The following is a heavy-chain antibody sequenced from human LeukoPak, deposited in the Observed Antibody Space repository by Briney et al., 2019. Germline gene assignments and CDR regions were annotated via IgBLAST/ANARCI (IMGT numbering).Heavy chain of an antibody. Sequence: GGSLRLSCAASGFTFSSYSMNWVRQAPGKGLEWVSYISSSSSTIYYADSVKGRFTISRDNAKNSLYLQMNSLRAEDTAVYYCAREWRKDDYVWGRYLSYYFDYWGQGTLVTVSS. CDR1: GFTFSSYS. CDR3: AREWRKDDYVWGRYLSYYFDY. CDR2: ISSSSSTI. V-gene: IGHV3-48*04. J-gene: IGHJ4*02. D-gene: IGHD3-16*02.